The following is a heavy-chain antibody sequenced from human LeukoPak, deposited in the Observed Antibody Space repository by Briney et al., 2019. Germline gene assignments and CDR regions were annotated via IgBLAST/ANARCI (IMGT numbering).Heavy chain of an antibody. D-gene: IGHD3-10*01. CDR2: IRYDGSNK. J-gene: IGHJ4*02. Sequence: GGSLRLSCAASGFTFSSYGMHWVRQAPGKGLEWVAFIRYDGSNKYYADSVKGRFTISRDNSKNTLYLQMNSLRAEDTAVYYCAKDLAALLWFGEFPFDYWGQGTLVTVSS. CDR1: GFTFSSYG. V-gene: IGHV3-30*02. CDR3: AKDLAALLWFGEFPFDY.